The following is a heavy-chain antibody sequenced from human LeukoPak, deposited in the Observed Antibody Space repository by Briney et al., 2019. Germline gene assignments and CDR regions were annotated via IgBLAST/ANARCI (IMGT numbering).Heavy chain of an antibody. CDR1: GFSFSSYS. CDR3: ARDQWLVRWFDP. V-gene: IGHV3-30*03. J-gene: IGHJ5*02. Sequence: GGPLRLSCAASGFSFSSYSMNWVRQAPGKGLEWVAVISYDGSNKYYADSVKGRFTISRDNSKNTLYLQMNSLRAEDTAVYYCARDQWLVRWFDPWGQGTLVTVSS. CDR2: ISYDGSNK. D-gene: IGHD6-19*01.